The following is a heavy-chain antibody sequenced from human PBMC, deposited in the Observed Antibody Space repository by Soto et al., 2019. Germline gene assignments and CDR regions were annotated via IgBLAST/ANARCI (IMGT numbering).Heavy chain of an antibody. CDR1: GFTVSSNY. V-gene: IGHV3-66*01. Sequence: GGSLRLSCAASGFTVSSNYMNWVRQAPGKGLEWVSVLYRGGSTYYADSVKGRFTISRDNSKNTLYLQMNSLRVEDTAVYYCARDPFGDYGNLDYWGQGTLVTVSS. J-gene: IGHJ4*02. D-gene: IGHD4-17*01. CDR2: LYRGGST. CDR3: ARDPFGDYGNLDY.